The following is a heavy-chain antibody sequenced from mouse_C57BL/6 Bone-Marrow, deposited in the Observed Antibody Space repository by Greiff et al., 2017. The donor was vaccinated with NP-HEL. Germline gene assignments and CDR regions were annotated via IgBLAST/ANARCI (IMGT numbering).Heavy chain of an antibody. CDR2: ISSGGSYT. J-gene: IGHJ4*01. CDR1: GFTFSSYG. V-gene: IGHV5-6*01. CDR3: ARRLLLLRLYAMDY. D-gene: IGHD1-1*01. Sequence: EVQGVESGGDLVKPGGSLKLSCAASGFTFSSYGMSWVRQTPDKRLEWVATISSGGSYTYYPDSVKGRFTISRDNAKNTLYLQMSSLKSEDTAMYYCARRLLLLRLYAMDYWGQGTSVTVSS.